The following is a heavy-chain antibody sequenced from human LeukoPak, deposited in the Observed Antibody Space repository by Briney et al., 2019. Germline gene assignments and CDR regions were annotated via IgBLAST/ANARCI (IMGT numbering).Heavy chain of an antibody. CDR2: INSDGSST. Sequence: GGSLRPSCAASGFTFSSYWMHWVRQAPGKGLVWVSRINSDGSSTSYADSVKGRFTISRDNAKNTLYLQVNSLRAEDTAVYYCARVLVGAHFDYWGQGTLVTVSS. J-gene: IGHJ4*02. CDR3: ARVLVGAHFDY. D-gene: IGHD1-26*01. V-gene: IGHV3-74*01. CDR1: GFTFSSYW.